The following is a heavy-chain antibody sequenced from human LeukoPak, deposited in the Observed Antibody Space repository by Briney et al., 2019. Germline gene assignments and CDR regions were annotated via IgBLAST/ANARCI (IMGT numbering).Heavy chain of an antibody. D-gene: IGHD6-13*01. CDR2: INSDGSST. Sequence: SGGSLRLSCAASGFTFSRYWMHWVRQAPGKGLVWVSRINSDGSSTSYADSVKGRFTISRDNAKNTLYLQMNSLRAEDTAVYYCARDRGIAAAPIFDYWGQGTLVTVSS. J-gene: IGHJ4*02. V-gene: IGHV3-74*01. CDR3: ARDRGIAAAPIFDY. CDR1: GFTFSRYW.